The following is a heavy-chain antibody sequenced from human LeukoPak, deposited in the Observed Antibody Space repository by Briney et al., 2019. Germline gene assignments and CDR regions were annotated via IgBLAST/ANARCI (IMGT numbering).Heavy chain of an antibody. CDR1: GFTVTTNY. J-gene: IGHJ6*02. Sequence: PGGSQRLSCAASGFTVTTNYMTWVRQAPGKGLEWVSAISATGGNTYYADSVKGRFTMSRDNSKNTLYLQMTSLRPEDTAVYYCAKGAWSRRGIAAAGDYYYGMDVWGQGTTVTVSS. CDR3: AKGAWSRRGIAAAGDYYYGMDV. CDR2: ISATGGNT. D-gene: IGHD6-13*01. V-gene: IGHV3-23*01.